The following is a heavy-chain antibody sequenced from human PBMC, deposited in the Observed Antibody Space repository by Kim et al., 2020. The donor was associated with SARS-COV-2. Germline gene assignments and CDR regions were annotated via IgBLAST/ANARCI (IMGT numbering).Heavy chain of an antibody. CDR2: ISYDGSNK. Sequence: GGSLRLSCAASGFTFSSYGMHWVRQAPGKGLEWVAVISYDGSNKYYADSVKGRFTISRDNSKNTLYLQMNSLRAEDTAVYYCAKGAATMIVVDNYFDYWGQGTLVTVSS. D-gene: IGHD3-22*01. J-gene: IGHJ4*02. CDR1: GFTFSSYG. V-gene: IGHV3-30*18. CDR3: AKGAATMIVVDNYFDY.